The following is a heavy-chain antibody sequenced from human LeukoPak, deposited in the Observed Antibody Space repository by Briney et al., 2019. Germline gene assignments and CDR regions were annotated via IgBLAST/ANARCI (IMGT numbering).Heavy chain of an antibody. CDR2: ITGSGDYT. V-gene: IGHV3-23*01. CDR3: ANKPAGFDP. Sequence: GGSLRLSCAASGFTFSTYAMAWVRQAPGNGLEWVSPITGSGDYTYYADSVKGRFTISRDNSKNTLYLQMNSLRAEDTAVYYCANKPAGFDPWGQGNLVTVSS. J-gene: IGHJ5*02. D-gene: IGHD1-14*01. CDR1: GFTFSTYA.